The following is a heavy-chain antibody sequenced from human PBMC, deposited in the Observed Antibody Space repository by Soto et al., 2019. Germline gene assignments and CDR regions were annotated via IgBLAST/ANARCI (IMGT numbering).Heavy chain of an antibody. D-gene: IGHD4-17*01. V-gene: IGHV1-2*02. CDR3: ASVGHGDYIWPVSEDLDAFDI. Sequence: ASVKVSCKASGYTFTGYYMHWVRQAPGQGLEWMGWINPNSGGTNYAQKFQGRVTMTRDTSISTAYMELSRLRSDDMAVYYCASVGHGDYIWPVSEDLDAFDIWGQGTMVTVSS. CDR2: INPNSGGT. CDR1: GYTFTGYY. J-gene: IGHJ3*02.